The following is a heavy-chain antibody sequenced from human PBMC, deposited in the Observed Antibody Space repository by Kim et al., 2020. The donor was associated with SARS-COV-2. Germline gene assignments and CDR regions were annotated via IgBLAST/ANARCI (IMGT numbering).Heavy chain of an antibody. CDR1: GFTFSSYA. Sequence: GGSLRLSCAASGFTFSSYAMHWVRQAPGKGLEWVAVISYDGSNKYYADSMKGRFTISRDNSKNTLYLQMNSLRADDTAVYYCARTIVVADTSYYYGMDVWSKGTTVTVSS. V-gene: IGHV3-30*04. CDR2: ISYDGSNK. CDR3: ARTIVVADTSYYYGMDV. J-gene: IGHJ6*04. D-gene: IGHD3-22*01.